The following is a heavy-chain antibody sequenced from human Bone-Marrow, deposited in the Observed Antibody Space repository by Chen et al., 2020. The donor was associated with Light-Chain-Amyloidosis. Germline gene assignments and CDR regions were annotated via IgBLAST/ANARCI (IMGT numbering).Heavy chain of an antibody. Sequence: QVQLVQSGAEVKKPGSSVKVSCKASGGTFSSYAISWVRQAPGQGREWMGGIIPICGTANYAQKFHGRVTITADESTSTAYMELSSLRSEDTAVYYCARAPGEVWGSYRGHFDYWGQGTLVTVSS. V-gene: IGHV1-69*01. J-gene: IGHJ4*02. D-gene: IGHD3-16*01. CDR1: GGTFSSYA. CDR3: ARAPGEVWGSYRGHFDY. CDR2: IIPICGTA.